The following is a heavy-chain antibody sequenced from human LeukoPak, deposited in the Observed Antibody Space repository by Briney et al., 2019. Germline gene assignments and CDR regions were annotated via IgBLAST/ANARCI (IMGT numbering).Heavy chain of an antibody. CDR2: LSGSGGST. V-gene: IGHV3-23*01. CDR1: GFTFSSYA. J-gene: IGHJ4*02. CDR3: AKDPRHTYYYDSSGYAWDAGRKRVFDY. Sequence: SGGSLRLSCAASGFTFSSYAMSWVRQAPGKGLEWVSALSGSGGSTYYADSVKGRFTISRDNSKNTLYLQMNSMRTEDTAVYCCAKDPRHTYYYDSSGYAWDAGRKRVFDYWGQGTLVTVSS. D-gene: IGHD3-22*01.